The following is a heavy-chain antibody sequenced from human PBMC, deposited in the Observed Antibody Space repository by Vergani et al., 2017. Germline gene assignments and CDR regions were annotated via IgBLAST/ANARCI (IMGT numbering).Heavy chain of an antibody. V-gene: IGHV3-21*01. J-gene: IGHJ3*02. CDR3: ARGIVGYYDSSGYDAFDI. CDR2: ISSSSSSI. Sequence: EVQLVESGGGLVKPGGSLRLSCAASGFTFSSYSMNWVRQAPGKGLEWVSSISSSSSSIYYADSVKGRFTISRDNAKNSLYLQLNSLRAEDTAVYYCARGIVGYYDSSGYDAFDIWGQGTMVTVSS. D-gene: IGHD3-22*01. CDR1: GFTFSSYS.